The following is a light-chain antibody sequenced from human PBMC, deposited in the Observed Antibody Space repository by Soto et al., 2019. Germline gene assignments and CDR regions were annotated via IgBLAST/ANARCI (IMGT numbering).Light chain of an antibody. CDR3: QQYGSSPYT. CDR2: GAS. J-gene: IGKJ2*01. V-gene: IGKV3-20*01. CDR1: QSVSSSY. Sequence: EIVLTQSPGTLSLSPGERATLSCRASQSVSSSYLDWYQQKPGQAPRLLIYGASSRATGIPDRFSGSGSGTDFTLTISRLEPADFAVYYCQQYGSSPYTFGQGTKLEIK.